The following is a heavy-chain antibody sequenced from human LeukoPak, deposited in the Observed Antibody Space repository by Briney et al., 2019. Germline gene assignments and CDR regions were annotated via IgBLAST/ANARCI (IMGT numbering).Heavy chain of an antibody. J-gene: IGHJ3*02. Sequence: PGGSLRLSCAASGFTFSSYSMNWVRQAPGKGLEWVSSISSSSSYIYYADSVKGRFTISRDNAKNSLYLQMNSLRAEDTAVYYCAKDNRAGDAFDIWGQGTMVTVSS. V-gene: IGHV3-21*01. CDR1: GFTFSSYS. CDR2: ISSSSSYI. D-gene: IGHD1-14*01. CDR3: AKDNRAGDAFDI.